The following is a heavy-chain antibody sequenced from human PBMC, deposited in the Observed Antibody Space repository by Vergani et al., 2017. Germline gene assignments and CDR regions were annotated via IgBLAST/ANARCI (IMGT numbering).Heavy chain of an antibody. Sequence: EVQLVESGGGIVKPGGSLRLSCVASGFSFRNAWMNWVRRTPGKGLEWVGRIESTFDRGTTDYAAAVKGRFTISRDDSKNTLFLQMNGLKTEDIGVYYCTTDPRYCGDGSCCWLRDHHYYGMDVWGQGTTVTVSS. V-gene: IGHV3-15*04. CDR2: IESTFDRGTT. CDR3: TTDPRYCGDGSCCWLRDHHYYGMDV. CDR1: GFSFRNAW. D-gene: IGHD2-21*01. J-gene: IGHJ6*02.